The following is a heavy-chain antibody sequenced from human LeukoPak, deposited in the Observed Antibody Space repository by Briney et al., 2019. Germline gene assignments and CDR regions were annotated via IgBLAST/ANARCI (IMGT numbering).Heavy chain of an antibody. Sequence: GASVKVSCKASGYTFTSYYMHWVRQAPGQGLEWMGIINPSGGSTSYAQKFQGRVTMTRDTSTSTVYMELSSLRSEDTAVYHCARQCIPTGMDVWGQGTTVTVSS. D-gene: IGHD2-8*01. CDR3: ARQCIPTGMDV. CDR2: INPSGGST. CDR1: GYTFTSYY. V-gene: IGHV1-46*01. J-gene: IGHJ6*02.